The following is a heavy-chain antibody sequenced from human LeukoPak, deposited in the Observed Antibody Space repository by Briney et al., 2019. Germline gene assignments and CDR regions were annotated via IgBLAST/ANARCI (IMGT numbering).Heavy chain of an antibody. V-gene: IGHV3-49*04. Sequence: PGGSLRLSCTGSGFIFGDHAISWVRQAPGKGLEWVGFIRSKGYRGTTEYAASVKGRFTISRDDSASIAYLQMNSLRTEDTAVYYCARGPIQLWIHNAMDVWGQGTTVTVSS. D-gene: IGHD5-18*01. CDR3: ARGPIQLWIHNAMDV. J-gene: IGHJ6*02. CDR1: GFIFGDHA. CDR2: IRSKGYRGTT.